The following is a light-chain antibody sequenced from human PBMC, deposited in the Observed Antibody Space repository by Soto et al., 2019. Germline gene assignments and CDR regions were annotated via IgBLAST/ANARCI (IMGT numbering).Light chain of an antibody. J-gene: IGKJ1*01. CDR1: HSFNSH. CDR2: GAS. Sequence: MMMTQSPATLSVSPGERVTLSCRTSHSFNSHLACYQQKPGQAPRRLLYGASTRATGIPVRFSGSGFGTEFTLTISSLQSEDFAGYYCHHCGSSPSTFGQGTKVDIK. CDR3: HHCGSSPST. V-gene: IGKV3-15*01.